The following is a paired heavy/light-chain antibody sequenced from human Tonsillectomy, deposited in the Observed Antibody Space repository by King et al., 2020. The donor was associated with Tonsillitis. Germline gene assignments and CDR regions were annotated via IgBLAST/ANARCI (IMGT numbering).Light chain of an antibody. CDR2: YDN. J-gene: IGLJ3*02. Sequence: YVLTQPPSVSEAPGKTARITCGGDNIGSKSVHWYQRKPGQAPIMVIFYDNDRPSGIPERFSGSNSGNTATLTINRVEAGDEADYYCQVWDSSGDHPVFGGGTKLTVL. V-gene: IGLV3-21*01. CDR3: QVWDSSGDHPV. CDR1: NIGSKS.
Heavy chain of an antibody. CDR3: ARIPDYGGTSYYHSGLDV. Sequence: EVRLVESGGGVIQPGGSLRLSCAASGFDVSSDYMTWVRQAPGKGLECVSVIYSGGGKYYADSVKGRFNIYRDNSKNTVYLQMSRLSAEDTAVYHCARIPDYGGTSYYHSGLDVWGQGTTVIVSS. V-gene: IGHV3-53*01. J-gene: IGHJ6*02. CDR2: IYSGGGK. CDR1: GFDVSSDY. D-gene: IGHD4-17*01.